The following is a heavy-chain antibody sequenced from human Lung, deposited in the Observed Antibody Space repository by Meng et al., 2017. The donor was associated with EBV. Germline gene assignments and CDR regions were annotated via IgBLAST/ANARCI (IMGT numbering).Heavy chain of an antibody. CDR1: GFSFGGYG. CDR2: ISHDGRNT. CDR3: SRDLAGSVDY. D-gene: IGHD1-14*01. Sequence: QVQLVESGGGVVQPGGSLTLSCAASGFSFGGYGLHWVRQAPGKGLEWVSFISHDGRNTDYAESVKGRFAISRDNAKNTLYLQMNSLRAEDTAVYYCSRDLAGSVDYWGRGTLVNVSS. V-gene: IGHV3-30*09. J-gene: IGHJ4*02.